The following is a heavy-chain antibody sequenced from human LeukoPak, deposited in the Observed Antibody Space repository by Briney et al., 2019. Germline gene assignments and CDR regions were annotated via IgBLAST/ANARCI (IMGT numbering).Heavy chain of an antibody. CDR2: ISPNSGGT. J-gene: IGHJ4*02. CDR1: GYTFTGYY. CDR3: ARGVKTGTTQSTW. V-gene: IGHV1-2*02. Sequence: ASVKVSCKASGYTFTGYYMHWVRQAPGQGLEWMGWISPNSGGTNYAQKFQGRVTMTRDTSISTAYMELSRLRSDDTAVYYCARGVKTGTTQSTWWGQGTLVTVSS. D-gene: IGHD1-7*01.